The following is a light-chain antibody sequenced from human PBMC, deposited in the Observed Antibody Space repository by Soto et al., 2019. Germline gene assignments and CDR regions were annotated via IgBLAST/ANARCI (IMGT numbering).Light chain of an antibody. CDR1: QSVSSSY. CDR3: QQYGRSPLT. Sequence: EIVLTQSPGTLSLSPGERATLSCRASQSVSSSYLAWYQQKPGQAPRLLIYGASSRATGIPDRFSGSGSGTDFNLTISRLEPEDFAMYYCQQYGRSPLTFGQGTKVEIK. V-gene: IGKV3-20*01. J-gene: IGKJ1*01. CDR2: GAS.